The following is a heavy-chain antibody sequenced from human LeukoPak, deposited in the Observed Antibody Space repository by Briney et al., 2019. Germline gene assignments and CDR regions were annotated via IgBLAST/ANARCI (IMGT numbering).Heavy chain of an antibody. CDR3: ASQGHHGKIVGTTLSYFYMDV. D-gene: IGHD1-26*01. Sequence: SETLSLTCAVYGGSFSGYYWSWIRPPPGKGLEWIGEINHSGSTNYNPSPKSRVTISVATSKNQFSLKLSSVTAADMAFYYCASQGHHGKIVGTTLSYFYMDVWGKGTTVTVSS. V-gene: IGHV4-34*01. J-gene: IGHJ6*03. CDR1: GGSFSGYY. CDR2: INHSGST.